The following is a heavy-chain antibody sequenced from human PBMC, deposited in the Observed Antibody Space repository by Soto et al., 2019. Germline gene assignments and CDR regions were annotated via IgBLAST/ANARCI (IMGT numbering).Heavy chain of an antibody. CDR3: AEAVRYFDSLSGFDY. V-gene: IGHV3-30*18. J-gene: IGHJ4*02. CDR1: GFTFSSYG. D-gene: IGHD3-9*01. Sequence: QVQLVESGGGVVQPGRSLRLSCAASGFTFSSYGMHWVRQAPGKGLEWVAVISYDGSNKYYADSVKGRFTISRDNSKNTLYLQMNSLRAEDTAVYYCAEAVRYFDSLSGFDYWGQGTLVTVSA. CDR2: ISYDGSNK.